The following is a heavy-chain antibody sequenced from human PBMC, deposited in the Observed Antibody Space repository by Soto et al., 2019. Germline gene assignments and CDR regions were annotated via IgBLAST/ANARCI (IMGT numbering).Heavy chain of an antibody. J-gene: IGHJ3*02. D-gene: IGHD1-1*01. CDR2: MNPNSGNT. Sequence: GASVKVSCKASGYTFTSYDINWVRQATGQGLEWMGWMNPNSGNTGYAQKFQGRVTMTRNTSISTAYMELSSLRSEDTAVYYCAREPGALQPDAFDIWGQGTMVTVSS. V-gene: IGHV1-8*01. CDR1: GYTFTSYD. CDR3: AREPGALQPDAFDI.